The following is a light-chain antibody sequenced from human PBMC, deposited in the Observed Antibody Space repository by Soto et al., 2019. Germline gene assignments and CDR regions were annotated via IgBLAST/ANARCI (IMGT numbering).Light chain of an antibody. CDR3: QQYNNWPPWT. Sequence: EKVMTQSPATLSVSPGERATLSCRASKSVSSYLAWYQQKPGQAPRLLIYGASTRATGIPARFSGSGSGTEFTLTISSLQSEDLAVYYCQQYNNWPPWTFGQGTKVDIK. V-gene: IGKV3-15*01. J-gene: IGKJ1*01. CDR1: KSVSSY. CDR2: GAS.